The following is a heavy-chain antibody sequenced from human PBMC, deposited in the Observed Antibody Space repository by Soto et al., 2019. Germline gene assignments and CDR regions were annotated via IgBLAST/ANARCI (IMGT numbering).Heavy chain of an antibody. CDR1: GFTVSSNY. V-gene: IGHV3-53*01. CDR2: IYSGGST. J-gene: IGHJ4*02. D-gene: IGHD3-9*01. CDR3: ARGYYDILTGYFYFDY. Sequence: GGSLRLSCAASGFTVSSNYMSWVRQAPGEGLEWVSVIYSGGSTYYADSVKGRFTISRDNSKNTLYLQMNSLRAEDTAVYYCARGYYDILTGYFYFDYWGQGTLVTVSS.